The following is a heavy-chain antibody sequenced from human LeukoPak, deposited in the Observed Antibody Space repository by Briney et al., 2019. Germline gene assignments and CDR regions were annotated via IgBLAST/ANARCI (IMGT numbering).Heavy chain of an antibody. V-gene: IGHV3-74*01. D-gene: IGHD4-17*01. CDR2: VDHDGSGT. CDR3: ATDLG. Sequence: GGSLRLSCAASGFSFTSYWMHWVRQPPGKGLVWVSRVDHDGSGTAYADSVTGRFTISRDNAKNTVYLQMNSLRAGDTAVYYCATDLGWGQGTLVTVSS. J-gene: IGHJ4*02. CDR1: GFSFTSYW.